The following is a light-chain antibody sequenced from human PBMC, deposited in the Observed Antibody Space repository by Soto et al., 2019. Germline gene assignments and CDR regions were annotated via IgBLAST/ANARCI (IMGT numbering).Light chain of an antibody. J-gene: IGLJ2*01. V-gene: IGLV2-8*01. CDR2: EVN. CDR1: SSDVGGYSY. CDR3: SSYTGSNNVV. Sequence: QSALTQPPSASGSPGQSVTISCTGASSDVGGYSYVSWYQQHPGKAPKLMIYEVNKRPSGVPDRFSGSKSGNTASLTVSGLQDEDEADYYCSSYTGSNNVVFGGGTKQTVL.